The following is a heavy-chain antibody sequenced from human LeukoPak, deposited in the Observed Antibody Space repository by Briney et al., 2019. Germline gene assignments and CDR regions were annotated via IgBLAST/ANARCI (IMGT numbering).Heavy chain of an antibody. CDR3: ARELRLRWVSHWFDP. D-gene: IGHD4-23*01. J-gene: IGHJ5*02. CDR2: IIPIFGTA. V-gene: IGHV1-69*13. CDR1: GGTFSSYA. Sequence: GASVNVSCKASGGTFSSYAISWVRQAPGQGLEWMGGIIPIFGTANYAQKFQGRVTITADESTSTAYMELSSLRSEDTAVYYCARELRLRWVSHWFDPWGQGTLVTVSS.